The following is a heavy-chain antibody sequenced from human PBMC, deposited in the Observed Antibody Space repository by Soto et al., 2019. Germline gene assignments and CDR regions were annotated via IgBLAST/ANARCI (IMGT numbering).Heavy chain of an antibody. CDR3: AKDLSSYSSSAPPLSFDY. CDR1: GFTFSSYA. CDR2: ISGSGGST. D-gene: IGHD6-6*01. V-gene: IGHV3-23*01. Sequence: GGSLRLSCAASGFTFSSYAMSWVRQAPGKGLEWVSAISGSGGSTYYADSVKGRFTISRDNSKNTLYLQMNSLRAEDTAVYYCAKDLSSYSSSAPPLSFDYWGQGTLVTVSS. J-gene: IGHJ4*02.